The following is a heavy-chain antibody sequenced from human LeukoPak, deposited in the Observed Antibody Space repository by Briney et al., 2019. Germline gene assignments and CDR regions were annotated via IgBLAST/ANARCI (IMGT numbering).Heavy chain of an antibody. V-gene: IGHV3-48*03. CDR1: GFTFSSYE. D-gene: IGHD3-9*01. J-gene: IGHJ4*02. Sequence: GGSLRLSCAASGFTFSSYEMNWVRQAPGKGLEWVSYISSSGSTIYYADSVKGRFTISRDNAKNSLYLQMNSLRAEDTAVYYCARDLVIGFGDPRGYWGQGTLVTVSS. CDR2: ISSSGSTI. CDR3: ARDLVIGFGDPRGY.